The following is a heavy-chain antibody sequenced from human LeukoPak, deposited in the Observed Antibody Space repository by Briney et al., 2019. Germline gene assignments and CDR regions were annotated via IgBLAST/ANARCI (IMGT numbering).Heavy chain of an antibody. CDR3: ASHTSSSWSNDAFDI. V-gene: IGHV7-4-1*02. J-gene: IGHJ3*02. CDR2: INTNTGNP. Sequence: GASVKVSCKASGYTFTSYAMNWVRQTPGQGLEWMGWINTNTGNPTYARGFTGRFVFSLDTSVSTAYLQISSLKAEDTAVYYCASHTSSSWSNDAFDIWGQGTMVTVSS. CDR1: GYTFTSYA. D-gene: IGHD6-13*01.